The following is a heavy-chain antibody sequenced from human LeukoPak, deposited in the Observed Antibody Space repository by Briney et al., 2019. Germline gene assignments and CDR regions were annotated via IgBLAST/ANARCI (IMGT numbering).Heavy chain of an antibody. J-gene: IGHJ4*02. Sequence: PGGSLRLSCAASGFTFSSYAMSWVRQAPVKGLEWVSAISGSGGSTYYADSVKGRFTISRDNSKNTLYLQMNSLRAEDTAVYYCAKAGGAIFGVVTNIYYFDYWGQGTLVTVSS. CDR3: AKAGGAIFGVVTNIYYFDY. D-gene: IGHD3-3*01. CDR2: ISGSGGST. V-gene: IGHV3-23*01. CDR1: GFTFSSYA.